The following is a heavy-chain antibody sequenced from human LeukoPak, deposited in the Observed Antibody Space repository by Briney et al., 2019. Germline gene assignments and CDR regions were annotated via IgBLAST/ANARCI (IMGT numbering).Heavy chain of an antibody. CDR2: INTDGSST. CDR3: ASIAQSL. V-gene: IGHV3-74*01. D-gene: IGHD3-16*02. J-gene: IGHJ4*02. Sequence: GGSLRLSCAASGFTVTNNYMSWVRQAPGKGLVWVSRINTDGSSTSYADSVKGRFTISRDNAKNTLYLQMNSLRAEDTAVYYCASIAQSLWGQGTLVTVSS. CDR1: GFTVTNNY.